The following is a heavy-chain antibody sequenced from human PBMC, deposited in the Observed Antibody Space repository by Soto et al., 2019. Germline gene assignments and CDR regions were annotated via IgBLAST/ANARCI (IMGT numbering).Heavy chain of an antibody. J-gene: IGHJ6*02. Sequence: QVQLVQSGAEVKNPGASVKVSCKASGYTFTRYGIGWARQAPGQGLEWMGWINTYNGNTNYAQNVPARVTLTTDTSTSTAYMELRSLRSNDTAIYYCAMVDVYVTPSPQDVWGQGTTVSVSS. CDR2: INTYNGNT. D-gene: IGHD3-16*01. CDR3: AMVDVYVTPSPQDV. CDR1: GYTFTRYG. V-gene: IGHV1-18*01.